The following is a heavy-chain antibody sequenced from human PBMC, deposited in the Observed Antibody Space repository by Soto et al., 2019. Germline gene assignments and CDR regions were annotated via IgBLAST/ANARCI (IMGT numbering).Heavy chain of an antibody. CDR3: ARPLFRRITMIVVESGSRGFRNWYFEL. CDR1: GGTFSSYA. CDR2: IIPIFGTA. Sequence: GYAVQVSCKASGGTFSSYAISWVRQAPGQGLEWMGGIIPIFGTANYAQKFQGRVTITADESTSTAYMELSSLRSEDTAVYYCARPLFRRITMIVVESGSRGFRNWYFELWGRGTLVTVSS. D-gene: IGHD3-22*01. J-gene: IGHJ2*01. V-gene: IGHV1-69*13.